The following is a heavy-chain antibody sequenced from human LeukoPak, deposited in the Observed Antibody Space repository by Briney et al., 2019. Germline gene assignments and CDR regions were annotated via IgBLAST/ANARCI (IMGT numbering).Heavy chain of an antibody. CDR2: ISGGVGST. CDR3: AKELYYQDSSGSFDY. CDR1: GFTLSINA. J-gene: IGHJ4*02. V-gene: IGHV3-23*01. D-gene: IGHD3-22*01. Sequence: GGSLRLSCLTSGFTLSINAMSWVRQAPGKGLEWVSAISGGVGSTYYADFVKGRLTISRDNSKNTLDLQMNSLRAEDTAVYYCAKELYYQDSSGSFDYWGQGTLVTVSS.